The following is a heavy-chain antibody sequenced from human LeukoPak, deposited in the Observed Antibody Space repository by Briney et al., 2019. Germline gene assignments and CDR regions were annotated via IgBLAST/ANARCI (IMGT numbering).Heavy chain of an antibody. CDR2: IRYDGSNK. J-gene: IGHJ4*02. D-gene: IGHD3-22*01. CDR1: GFTFSSYG. V-gene: IGHV3-30*02. Sequence: PGGSLRLSCAASGFTFSSYGMHWVRQAPGKGLEWVAFIRYDGSNKYYADSVKGRFTISRDNSKNTLYLQMNSLRAEDTAMYYCVRLRRNSDSSGYFYYYDNWGQGTLVTVSS. CDR3: VRLRRNSDSSGYFYYYDN.